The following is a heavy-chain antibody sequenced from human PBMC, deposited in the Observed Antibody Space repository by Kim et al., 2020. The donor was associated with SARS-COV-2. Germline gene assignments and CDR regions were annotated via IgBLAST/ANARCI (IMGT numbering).Heavy chain of an antibody. V-gene: IGHV4-34*01. CDR3: ATPGIAAAGRYYGMDV. D-gene: IGHD6-13*01. Sequence: SETLSLTCAVYGGSFSGYYWSWIRQPPGKGLEWIGEINHSGSTNYNPSLKSRVTISVDTSKNQFSLKLSSVTAADTAVYYCATPGIAAAGRYYGMDVWGQGTTVTSP. J-gene: IGHJ6*02. CDR2: INHSGST. CDR1: GGSFSGYY.